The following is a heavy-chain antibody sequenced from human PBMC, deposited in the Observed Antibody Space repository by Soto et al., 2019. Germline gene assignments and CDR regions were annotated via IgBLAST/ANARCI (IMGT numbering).Heavy chain of an antibody. CDR2: INPSGGST. V-gene: IGHV1-46*01. J-gene: IGHJ6*02. CDR3: ACSGYDFWSCSPDYYGMDV. D-gene: IGHD3-3*01. Sequence: ASVKVSCKASGYTFTSYYMHWVRQAPGQGLEWMGIINPSGGSTSYAQKFQGRVTMTRDTSTSTVYMELSSLRSEDTAVYYCACSGYDFWSCSPDYYGMDVWGQGTTVTVSS. CDR1: GYTFTSYY.